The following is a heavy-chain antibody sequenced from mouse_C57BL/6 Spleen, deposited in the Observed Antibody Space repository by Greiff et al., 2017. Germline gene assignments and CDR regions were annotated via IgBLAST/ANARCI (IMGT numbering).Heavy chain of an antibody. CDR2: IYPGDGDT. J-gene: IGHJ1*03. CDR1: GYAFSSYW. V-gene: IGHV1-80*01. CDR3: ARWGYGSRYFDV. Sequence: VQLQQSGAELVKPGASVKISCKASGYAFSSYWMNWVKQRPGKGLEWIGQIYPGDGDTNYNGKFKGKATLTADKSSSPAYMQLSSLTSEDSAVYFCARWGYGSRYFDVWGTGTTVTVSS. D-gene: IGHD1-1*01.